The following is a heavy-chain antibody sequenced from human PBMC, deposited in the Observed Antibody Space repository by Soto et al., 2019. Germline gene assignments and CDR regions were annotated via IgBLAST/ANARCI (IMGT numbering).Heavy chain of an antibody. CDR2: IIPILGIA. Sequence: GASVKVSCKASGGTFSSYTISWVRQAPGQGLEWMGRIIPILGIANYAQKFQGRVTITADKSTSTAYMELSSLRPEDTAVYYCALLSRPLSSGWYFLDFQHWGQGTLVTVSS. CDR3: ALLSRPLSSGWYFLDFQH. J-gene: IGHJ1*01. V-gene: IGHV1-69*02. D-gene: IGHD6-19*01. CDR1: GGTFSSYT.